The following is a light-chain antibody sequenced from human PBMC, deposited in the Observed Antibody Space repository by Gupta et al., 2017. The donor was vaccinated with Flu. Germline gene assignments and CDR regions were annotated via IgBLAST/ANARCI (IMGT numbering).Light chain of an antibody. Sequence: DIQMTQSPSSVSASVGDTVTITCRASQGVNSWLAWYQQKPGKVPNLLIYAASSLQNGVPSRFSGSGSGTEFTLTITGLQPEDFATYYCQEASSFPYNFGQGTKLE. J-gene: IGKJ2*01. CDR3: QEASSFPYN. V-gene: IGKV1-12*01. CDR2: AAS. CDR1: QGVNSW.